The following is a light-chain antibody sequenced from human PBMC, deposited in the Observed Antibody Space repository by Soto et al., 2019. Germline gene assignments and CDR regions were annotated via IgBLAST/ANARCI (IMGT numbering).Light chain of an antibody. V-gene: IGLV1-47*01. J-gene: IGLJ1*01. Sequence: QSVLTQAPSASGTPGQRVTISCSGSSSNIGSNYVYWYQQLPGTAPKLLIHKNDQRPSGVPDRFSGSKSGTSASLAVSGLRSEDEADYYCAAWDDSLSAYVFGTGTKVTVL. CDR2: KND. CDR3: AAWDDSLSAYV. CDR1: SSNIGSNY.